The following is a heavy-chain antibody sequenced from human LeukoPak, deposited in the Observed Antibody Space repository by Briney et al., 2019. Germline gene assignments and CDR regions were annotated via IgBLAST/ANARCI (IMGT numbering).Heavy chain of an antibody. CDR2: ILPGNSDT. V-gene: IGHV5-51*01. J-gene: IGHJ4*02. CDR3: ARQYYDILTDPNYFDS. D-gene: IGHD3-9*01. CDR1: GYSFSNYW. Sequence: TPGASLKISCKGSGYSFSNYWIGWVRQMPGKGLEWVGIILPGNSDTRYSPSFQGQVTMSADKSISTAYLQWSSLKAADTAMYYCARQYYDILTDPNYFDSWGQGTLVTVSS.